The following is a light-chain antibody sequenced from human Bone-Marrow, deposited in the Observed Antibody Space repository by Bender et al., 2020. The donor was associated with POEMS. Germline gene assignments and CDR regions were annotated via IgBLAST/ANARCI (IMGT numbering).Light chain of an antibody. CDR1: VNDIGTYHL. Sequence: QSALTQPASVSGSPGRSITISCTGSVNDIGTYHLVSWYQQYPGKAPKLIIYEGSERPSVVSGRFSGSKSGNTASLTISGLQAEDEADYYCQLADSSGSHYVFGAGTKVTVL. CDR2: EGS. J-gene: IGLJ1*01. CDR3: QLADSSGSHYV. V-gene: IGLV2-14*02.